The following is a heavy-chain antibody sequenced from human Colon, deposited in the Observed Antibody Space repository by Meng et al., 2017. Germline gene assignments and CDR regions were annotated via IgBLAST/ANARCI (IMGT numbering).Heavy chain of an antibody. V-gene: IGHV4-38-2*02. CDR1: GYSISSGYY. D-gene: IGHD6-19*01. J-gene: IGHJ4*02. CDR3: AHLKGIAVAGTDY. Sequence: SETLSLTCTVSGYSISSGYYWGWIRQPPGKGMEWIGSIYHSGSTYYNPSLKGRVTISVGTSKNQFSLKLSSVNATDTAVYYCAHLKGIAVAGTDYWGQGTMVTVSS. CDR2: IYHSGST.